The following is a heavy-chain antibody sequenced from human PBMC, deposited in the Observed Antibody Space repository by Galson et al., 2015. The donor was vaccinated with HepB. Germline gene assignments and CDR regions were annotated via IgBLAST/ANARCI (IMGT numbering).Heavy chain of an antibody. D-gene: IGHD5-18*01. CDR3: AALDTAKPQASGF. Sequence: SLRLSCAASGFTFSNYWMSWVRQAPGKGLEWLANVDQYGIDKYYVDSVKDRFTISRDNAKNSIYLQMDSLRGEDTAVYYCAALDTAKPQASGFWGRGTRVSVSS. CDR1: GFTFSNYW. J-gene: IGHJ4*02. CDR2: VDQYGIDK. V-gene: IGHV3-7*03.